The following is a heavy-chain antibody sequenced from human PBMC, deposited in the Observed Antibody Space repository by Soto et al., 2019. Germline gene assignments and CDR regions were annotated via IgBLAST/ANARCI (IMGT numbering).Heavy chain of an antibody. V-gene: IGHV3-74*01. D-gene: IGHD3-16*01. CDR2: LSSDGSSR. J-gene: IGHJ4*02. CDR1: GFTFSSHW. CDR3: ARDRGENSYAPPNY. Sequence: EVQLVESGGGLVQPGGSLRLSCAASGFTFSSHWMNWVRQAPGKGLVWVSRLSSDGSSRSYADSVKGRFTISRDNAKNTLYLQMNSLGAEASAMYYCARDRGENSYAPPNYWGQGTLVTVSS.